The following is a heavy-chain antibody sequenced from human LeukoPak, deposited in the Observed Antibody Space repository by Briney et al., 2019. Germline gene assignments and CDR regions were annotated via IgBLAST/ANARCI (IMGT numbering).Heavy chain of an antibody. CDR2: IYYSGST. CDR1: GGSFSGYY. Sequence: SETLSLTCAVYGGSFSGYYWGWIRQPPGKGLEWIGSIYYSGSTYYNPSLKSRVTISVDTSKNQFSLKLSSVTAADTAVYYCARAPVWAYGMDVWGQGTTVTVSS. J-gene: IGHJ6*02. V-gene: IGHV4-34*01. D-gene: IGHD3-16*01. CDR3: ARAPVWAYGMDV.